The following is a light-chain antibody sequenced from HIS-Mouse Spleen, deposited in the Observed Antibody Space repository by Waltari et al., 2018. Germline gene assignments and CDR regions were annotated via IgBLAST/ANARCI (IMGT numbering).Light chain of an antibody. CDR3: CSYAGSSTLVV. CDR2: EGS. J-gene: IGLJ2*01. V-gene: IGLV2-23*01. Sequence: QSALTQPASVSGSPGQSITISCTGTSSDVGSYNLVSWYQQHPGKAPKLMIYEGSKRPSGVSNRFSGSKSGNTAFLTISGLQAEDEADYYCCSYAGSSTLVVFGGGTKLTVL. CDR1: SSDVGSYNL.